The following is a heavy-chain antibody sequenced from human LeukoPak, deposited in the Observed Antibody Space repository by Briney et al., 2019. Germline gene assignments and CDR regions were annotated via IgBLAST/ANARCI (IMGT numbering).Heavy chain of an antibody. V-gene: IGHV7-4-1*02. Sequence: ASVKVSCKASGYTFTSYAMNWVRQAPGQGLEWMGWINTNTGNPTYAQGFTGRFVFSLDTSVSTAYLQISSLKAEDTAVYYCARGKQLWLYYYYGMDVWGQGTTVTVSS. D-gene: IGHD5-18*01. CDR3: ARGKQLWLYYYYGMDV. J-gene: IGHJ6*02. CDR1: GYTFTSYA. CDR2: INTNTGNP.